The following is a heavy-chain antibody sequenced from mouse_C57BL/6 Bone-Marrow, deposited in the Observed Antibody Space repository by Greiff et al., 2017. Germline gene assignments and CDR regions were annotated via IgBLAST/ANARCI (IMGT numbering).Heavy chain of an antibody. CDR1: GFTFTDYY. CDR3: ARSLITTVVDYFDY. CDR2: IRNKANGYTT. V-gene: IGHV7-3*01. D-gene: IGHD1-1*01. J-gene: IGHJ2*01. Sequence: EVKLMESGGGLVQPGGSLSLSCAASGFTFTDYYMSWVRQPPGKALEWLGFIRNKANGYTTEYSASVKGRFTISRDNSQSILYLQMNALRAEDSATYYCARSLITTVVDYFDYWGQGTTLTVSS.